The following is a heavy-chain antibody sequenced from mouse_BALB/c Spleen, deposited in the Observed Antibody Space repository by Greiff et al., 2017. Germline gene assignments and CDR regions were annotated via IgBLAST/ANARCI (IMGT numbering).Heavy chain of an antibody. D-gene: IGHD6-5*01. V-gene: IGHV1S135*01. CDR2: IDPYNGGT. CDR1: GYAFTSYN. CDR3: ARSAYGAWFAY. Sequence: VHVKQSGPELVKPGASVKVSCKASGYAFTSYNMYWVKQSHGKSLEWIGYIDPYNGGTSYNQKFKGKATLTVDKSSSTAYMHLNSLTSEDSAVYYCARSAYGAWFAYWGQGTLVTVSA. J-gene: IGHJ3*01.